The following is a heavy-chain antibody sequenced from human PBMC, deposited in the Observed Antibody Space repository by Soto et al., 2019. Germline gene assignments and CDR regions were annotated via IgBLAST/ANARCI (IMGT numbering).Heavy chain of an antibody. CDR2: IYYSGST. CDR1: GLSINSYY. J-gene: IGHJ6*03. D-gene: IGHD4-17*01. CDR3: ARDLGDYGDYGLYYYYMDV. V-gene: IGHV4-59*01. Sequence: SAILSLTCTFHGLSINSYYWSWIRQPPWKGLEWIGYIYYSGSTNYNPSLKSRVTISVDTSKNQFSLKLSSVAAADTAVYYCARDLGDYGDYGLYYYYMDVWGKGTTVT.